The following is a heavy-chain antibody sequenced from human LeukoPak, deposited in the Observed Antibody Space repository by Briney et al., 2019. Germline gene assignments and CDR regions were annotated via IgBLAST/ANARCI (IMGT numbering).Heavy chain of an antibody. J-gene: IGHJ5*02. CDR2: IYPGDSDT. Sequence: GESLKICCKCAGYSVTSGWSVGVGEMRGKGLEWMGIIYPGDSDTRYSPSFQGQVTISADKSISTAYLQWSSLKASDTAMYYCARHTRRDGYSYGPWGQGTLVTVSS. V-gene: IGHV5-51*01. CDR3: ARHTRRDGYSYGP. CDR1: GYSVTSGW. D-gene: IGHD5-24*01.